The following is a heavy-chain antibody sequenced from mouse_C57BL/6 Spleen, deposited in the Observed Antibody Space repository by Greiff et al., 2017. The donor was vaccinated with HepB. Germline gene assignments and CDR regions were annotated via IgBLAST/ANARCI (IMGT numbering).Heavy chain of an antibody. CDR1: GYTFTDYY. V-gene: IGHV1-84*01. J-gene: IGHJ1*03. CDR3: ARQDFDV. CDR2: IYPRSGNT. Sequence: VQLQQSGPELVKPGASVKISCKASGYTFTDYYINWVKQRPGQGLEWIGWIYPRSGNTKYNEKFKGKATLTVDTSSSTAYMQLSSLTSEDSAVYFCARQDFDVWGTGTTVTVSS.